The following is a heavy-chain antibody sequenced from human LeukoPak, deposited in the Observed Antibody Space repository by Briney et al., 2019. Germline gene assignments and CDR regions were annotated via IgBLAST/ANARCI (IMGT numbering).Heavy chain of an antibody. V-gene: IGHV3-23*01. CDR2: ISGSGDST. D-gene: IGHD6-19*01. CDR3: ARRSGIAVAGAFDY. Sequence: QPGGSLRLSCAASGFTFSSYAMGWVRQAPGKGLEWVSGISGSGDSTYYADSVKGRFTISRDNSKNTLYLQMNSLRAEDTAVYYCARRSGIAVAGAFDYWGQGTLVTVSS. CDR1: GFTFSSYA. J-gene: IGHJ4*02.